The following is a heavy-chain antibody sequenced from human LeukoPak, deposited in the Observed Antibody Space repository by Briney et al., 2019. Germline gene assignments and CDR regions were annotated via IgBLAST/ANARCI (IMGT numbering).Heavy chain of an antibody. V-gene: IGHV4-4*07. CDR1: GGSITGYH. D-gene: IGHD5-24*01. J-gene: IGHJ6*02. Sequence: SETLSLTCTVSGGSITGYHWTWIRQPAGKGLEWIGRIYSGGSTNYNPPLKSRVTMSVDTSKNQFSLKLSSVTAADTAVYYCATGRDADSARGYYDMDVWGQGTTVTVSS. CDR3: ATGRDADSARGYYDMDV. CDR2: IYSGGST.